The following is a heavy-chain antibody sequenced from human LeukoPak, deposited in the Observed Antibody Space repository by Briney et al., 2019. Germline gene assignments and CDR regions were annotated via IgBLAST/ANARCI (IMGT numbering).Heavy chain of an antibody. CDR2: ISYDGSNK. Sequence: GGSLRLSCAASGFTFRNYAMYWVRQAPGKGLEWVAVISYDGSNKYYADSVKGRFTISRDNSKNTLYLQMNSLRAEDTAVYYCARNDYGDYYFDYWGQGTLVTVSS. CDR1: GFTFRNYA. CDR3: ARNDYGDYYFDY. V-gene: IGHV3-30-3*01. J-gene: IGHJ4*02. D-gene: IGHD4-17*01.